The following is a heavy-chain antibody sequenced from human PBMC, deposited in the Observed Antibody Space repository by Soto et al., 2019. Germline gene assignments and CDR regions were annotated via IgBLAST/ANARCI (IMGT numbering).Heavy chain of an antibody. Sequence: QVQFVQSGAEVKKPGASVKVSCKTPGYTVTRYNIHWVRQAPGQRLEWMGWINVGNGNTRYSQKFQGRLTLTRDTPGNTAYLELNSLISEDTAVYYCATPQDYDGCLDSWGQGTLVTVSS. D-gene: IGHD3-22*01. CDR2: INVGNGNT. CDR3: ATPQDYDGCLDS. V-gene: IGHV1-3*01. CDR1: GYTVTRYN. J-gene: IGHJ4*02.